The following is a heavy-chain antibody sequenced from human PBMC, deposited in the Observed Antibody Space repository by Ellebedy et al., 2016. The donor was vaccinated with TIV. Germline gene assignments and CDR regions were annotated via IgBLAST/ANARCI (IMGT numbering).Heavy chain of an antibody. CDR2: VYSGGST. V-gene: IGHV3-53*05. J-gene: IGHJ4*02. D-gene: IGHD4-17*01. Sequence: GESLKISCAASGFTVSSNYMSWVRQAPGKGLEWVSIVYSGGSTYYADSVKGRFTISRDNSKNTLYLQMNSLRVEDTAVYYCARWPSGDAPLDYWGQGTLVPVSS. CDR3: ARWPSGDAPLDY. CDR1: GFTVSSNY.